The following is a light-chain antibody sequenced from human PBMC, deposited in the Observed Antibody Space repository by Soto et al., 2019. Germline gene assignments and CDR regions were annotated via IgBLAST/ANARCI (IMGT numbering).Light chain of an antibody. V-gene: IGKV3-11*01. J-gene: IGKJ5*01. CDR1: QSVSNNY. Sequence: EIVLTQSPGTLSLSPGERATLSCRASQSVSNNYLAWYQQKPGQAPRLLIYGASNRATGIPARFSGSGSGADFTLTISSLEPEDFAVYYCQQRHMWPITFGQGTRLEI. CDR3: QQRHMWPIT. CDR2: GAS.